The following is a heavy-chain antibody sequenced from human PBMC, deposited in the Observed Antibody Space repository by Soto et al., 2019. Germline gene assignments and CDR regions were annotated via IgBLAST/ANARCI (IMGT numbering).Heavy chain of an antibody. CDR3: ASGRPLHAY. D-gene: IGHD4-4*01. CDR1: GGTFSSYA. J-gene: IGHJ4*01. V-gene: IGHV1-69*13. CDR2: IIPIFGTA. Sequence: GASVKVSCKDSGGTFSSYAISWVRQAPAQGLECMGGIIPIFGTANYAQKFQGRVTITAAXXXSXXXMXLXXLRSEDTAVYCCASGRPLHAYWG.